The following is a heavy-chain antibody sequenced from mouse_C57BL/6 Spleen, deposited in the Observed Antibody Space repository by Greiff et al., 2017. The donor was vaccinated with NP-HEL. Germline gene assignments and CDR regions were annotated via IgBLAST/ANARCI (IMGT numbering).Heavy chain of an antibody. V-gene: IGHV1-55*01. Sequence: QVQLQQSGAELVKPGASVKMSCKASGYTFTSYWITWVKQRPGQGLEWIGDIYPGSGSTNYNEKFKSKATLTVDTSSSTAYMQLSSLTSEDSAVYYCASGNYYGSRNYAMDYWGQGTSVTVSS. J-gene: IGHJ4*01. D-gene: IGHD1-1*01. CDR2: IYPGSGST. CDR3: ASGNYYGSRNYAMDY. CDR1: GYTFTSYW.